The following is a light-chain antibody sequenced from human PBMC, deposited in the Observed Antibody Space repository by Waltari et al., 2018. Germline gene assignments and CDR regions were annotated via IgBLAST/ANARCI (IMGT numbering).Light chain of an antibody. CDR2: EVS. CDR1: ISDIGRYHF. Sequence: QSALTQPASVSGSPGHSIAISCTGSISDIGRYHFVSWYPHHPGTAPKLIIYEVSKRPSGVSLRFSGSKSGSTASLTISGLQAEDETTYYCCSYTSTSTYVFGNGTKVAVL. J-gene: IGLJ1*01. CDR3: CSYTSTSTYV. V-gene: IGLV2-14*01.